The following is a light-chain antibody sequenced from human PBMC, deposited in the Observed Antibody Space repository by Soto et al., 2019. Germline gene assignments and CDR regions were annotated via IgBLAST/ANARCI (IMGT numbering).Light chain of an antibody. CDR2: AAS. V-gene: IGKV3D-15*02. Sequence: EIVMTQSPATLSVSPGERATLSCRASQSVSSNLAWYQQKPGQAPRLLIYAASSSATGVPGRFSGSGSGTEFTLTISRLESEDFAVYYCQHYGNSPYTFGQGTKLEI. CDR1: QSVSSN. CDR3: QHYGNSPYT. J-gene: IGKJ2*01.